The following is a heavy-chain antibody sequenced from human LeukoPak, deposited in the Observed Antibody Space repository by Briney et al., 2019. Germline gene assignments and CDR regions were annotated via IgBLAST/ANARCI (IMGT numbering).Heavy chain of an antibody. CDR1: GFTFNIYW. Sequence: GGSLRLSCGASGFTFNIYWMHWVRQVPGKGLEWVSLIKSDGSSTTYADSVKGRFTISRDNAKNTLYLQMNSLRAEDTAVYYCARSTYLGDILHWGQGTLVTVSS. CDR2: IKSDGSST. D-gene: IGHD2-15*01. J-gene: IGHJ1*01. V-gene: IGHV3-74*01. CDR3: ARSTYLGDILH.